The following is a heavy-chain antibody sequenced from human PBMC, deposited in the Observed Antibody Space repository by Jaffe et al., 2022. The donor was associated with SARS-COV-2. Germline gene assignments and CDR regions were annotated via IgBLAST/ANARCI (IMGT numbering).Heavy chain of an antibody. CDR1: GGSISSGSYY. CDR2: IYTSGST. J-gene: IGHJ5*02. D-gene: IGHD3-10*01. V-gene: IGHV4-61*02. Sequence: QVQLQESGPGLVKPSQTLSLTCTVSGGSISSGSYYWSWIRQPAGKGLEWIGRIYTSGSTNYNPSLKSRVTISVDTSKNQFSLKLSSVTAADTAVYYCARDMRVLWFGEYGHWFDPWGQGTLVTVSS. CDR3: ARDMRVLWFGEYGHWFDP.